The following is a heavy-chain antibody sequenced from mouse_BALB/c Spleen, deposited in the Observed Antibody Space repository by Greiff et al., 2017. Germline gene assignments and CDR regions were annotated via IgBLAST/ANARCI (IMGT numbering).Heavy chain of an antibody. Sequence: VQLKESGAELAKPGASVKMSCKASGYTFTSYWMHWVKQRPGQGLEWIGYINPSTGYTEYNQKFKDKATLTADKSSSTAYMQLSSLTSEDSAVYYCARYTARYYYAMDYWGQGTSVTVSS. CDR3: ARYTARYYYAMDY. D-gene: IGHD1-2*01. CDR2: INPSTGYT. CDR1: GYTFTSYW. J-gene: IGHJ4*01. V-gene: IGHV1-7*01.